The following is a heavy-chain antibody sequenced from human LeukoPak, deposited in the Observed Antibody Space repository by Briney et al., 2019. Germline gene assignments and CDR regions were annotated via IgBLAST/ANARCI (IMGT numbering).Heavy chain of an antibody. CDR3: VKVAQQQLVLRSDYSNY. J-gene: IGHJ4*02. CDR1: GFTYSSYT. V-gene: IGHV3-30*02. Sequence: PGGSLRLFCAASGFTYSSYTMSWVRQAPGKGLEWVAVIWYDGSNKYYADSVKGRFTISRDNSKNTLYLQMSSLRAEDTAVYYCVKVAQQQLVLRSDYSNYWSQGTLVTVSS. CDR2: IWYDGSNK. D-gene: IGHD6-13*01.